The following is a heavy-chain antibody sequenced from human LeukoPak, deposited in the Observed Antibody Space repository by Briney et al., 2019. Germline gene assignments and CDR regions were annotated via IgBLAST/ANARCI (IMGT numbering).Heavy chain of an antibody. CDR3: AKGSSSSRPYYFDY. CDR2: ITGGGDDT. V-gene: IGHV3-23*01. J-gene: IGHJ4*02. D-gene: IGHD6-6*01. Sequence: GGSPRLSCTASGFTFSTYAMSWVRQAPGKGLEWFSAITGGGDDTYYADSVKGRFTISRDNSKNTLYLQMNSLRVEDTAVYYCAKGSSSSRPYYFDYWGQGALVTVSS. CDR1: GFTFSTYA.